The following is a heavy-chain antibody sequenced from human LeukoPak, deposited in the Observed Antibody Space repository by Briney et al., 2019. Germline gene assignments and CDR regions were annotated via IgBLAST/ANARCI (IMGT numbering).Heavy chain of an antibody. J-gene: IGHJ4*02. CDR3: ASASSHRIAAGGDY. D-gene: IGHD6-13*01. Sequence: GGSLRLSCAASGFTFSNYWMHWVHQAPGKGLVWVSRINSDGSSRDYADSVKGRFTISRDNAKNTLYLQMNSLRAEDTAVYYCASASSHRIAAGGDYWGQGTLVTVSS. CDR1: GFTFSNYW. V-gene: IGHV3-74*01. CDR2: INSDGSSR.